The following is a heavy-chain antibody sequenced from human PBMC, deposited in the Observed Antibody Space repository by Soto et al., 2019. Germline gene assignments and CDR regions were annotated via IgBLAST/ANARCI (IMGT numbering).Heavy chain of an antibody. V-gene: IGHV5-51*01. D-gene: IGHD6-13*01. CDR3: ARSSSSLLLRPPIRQRAIDS. CDR1: GYSFTSYW. Sequence: PGASLKISCKGSGYSFTSYWIGWVRQMPGKGLEWMGIIYPGDSDTRYSPSFQGQVTISADKSISTAYLQWSSLKASDTTMYYCARSSSSLLLRPPIRQRAIDSWGPGIMVTGS. J-gene: IGHJ3*02. CDR2: IYPGDSDT.